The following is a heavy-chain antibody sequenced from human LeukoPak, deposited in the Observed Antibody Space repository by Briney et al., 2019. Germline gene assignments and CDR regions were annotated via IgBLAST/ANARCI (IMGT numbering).Heavy chain of an antibody. CDR2: ISDSGSTT. V-gene: IGHV3-23*01. CDR1: GFTFSNLA. J-gene: IGHJ4*02. Sequence: PGGSLRLSCVASGFTFSNLAMGWVRQAPGKGLEWVSVISDSGSTTYYADSAKGRFTISRDNSRNTLYLQMNSLRVDDTAVYYCAKDARRYSGWYFFDHWGQGTLVTVSS. D-gene: IGHD6-19*01. CDR3: AKDARRYSGWYFFDH.